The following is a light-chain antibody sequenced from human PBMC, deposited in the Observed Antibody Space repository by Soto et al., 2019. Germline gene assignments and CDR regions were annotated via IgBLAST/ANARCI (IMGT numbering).Light chain of an antibody. CDR1: SSDVGGYNY. Sequence: QSALTQPASVSGSPGQSITISCTGTSSDVGGYNYVSWYQQHPDKAPKLIIYDVSNRPSGVSNRFSGSKSGNMASLTISGLQAEDEADYYCSSYTSSTTDVVFGGGTKLTVL. CDR3: SSYTSSTTDVV. J-gene: IGLJ2*01. CDR2: DVS. V-gene: IGLV2-14*03.